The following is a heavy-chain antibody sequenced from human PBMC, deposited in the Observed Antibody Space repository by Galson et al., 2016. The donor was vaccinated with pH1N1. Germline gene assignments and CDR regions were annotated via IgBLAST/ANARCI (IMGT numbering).Heavy chain of an antibody. D-gene: IGHD4-17*01. CDR2: IDPRGGTT. J-gene: IGHJ4*02. CDR3: AREGGVNGDYVFSY. Sequence: SVKVSCKASGYTFTTYYIHWVRQAPGQGPEWLGVIDPRGGTTNYAQKFHGRVTLTRDTSITTGFMELRRLTADDTAIYFCAREGGVNGDYVFSYWGQGSLVTVSS. V-gene: IGHV1-46*01. CDR1: GYTFTTYY.